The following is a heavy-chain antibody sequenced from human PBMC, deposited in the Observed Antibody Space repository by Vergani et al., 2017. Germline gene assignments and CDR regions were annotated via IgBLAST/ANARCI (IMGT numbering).Heavy chain of an antibody. V-gene: IGHV3-23*01. CDR1: GFTFSTYA. CDR2: LTGGGGST. CDR3: VKDAVSYENFFDS. J-gene: IGHJ4*02. D-gene: IGHD1-26*01. Sequence: EVQLLESGGSLKQPGGSVRLSCAASGFTFSTYAMHWVRQAPGKGREWVSALTGGGGSTYYADSFKGRFIISRDNSRDTLYLQMNSLRPEDTATYYCVKDAVSYENFFDSWGQGTLFTVSS.